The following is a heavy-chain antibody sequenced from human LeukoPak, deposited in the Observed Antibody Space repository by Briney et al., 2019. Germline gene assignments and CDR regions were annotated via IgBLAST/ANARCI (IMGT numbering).Heavy chain of an antibody. CDR3: ARAYSSSWYWFDP. CDR1: GGTFSSYA. V-gene: IGHV1-69*04. D-gene: IGHD6-13*01. CDR2: IIPILGIA. Sequence: SVKVSCKASGGTFSSYAISWVRQAPGQGLEWMGRIIPILGIANYAQKFQGRVTITADKSTSTAYMELSSLRSEDTAVYYCARAYSSSWYWFDPWGQGTLVTVSS. J-gene: IGHJ5*02.